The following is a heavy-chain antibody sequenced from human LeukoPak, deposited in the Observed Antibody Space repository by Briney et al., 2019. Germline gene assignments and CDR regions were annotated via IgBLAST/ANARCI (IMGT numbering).Heavy chain of an antibody. CDR1: GFTFSDYY. Sequence: GRSLRLSCAASGFTFSDYYMSWIRQAPGTGLEWVSYISSSGSTIYYADSVKGRFTISRDNAKNSLYLQMNSLRAEDTAVYYCARETGTRITIFGVDYYYYYMDVWGKGTTVTVSS. V-gene: IGHV3-11*01. CDR3: ARETGTRITIFGVDYYYYYMDV. D-gene: IGHD3-3*01. CDR2: ISSSGSTI. J-gene: IGHJ6*03.